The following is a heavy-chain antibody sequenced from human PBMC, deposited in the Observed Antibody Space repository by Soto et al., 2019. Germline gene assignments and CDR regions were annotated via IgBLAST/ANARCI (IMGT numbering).Heavy chain of an antibody. Sequence: EVQLVESGGGLVQPGGSLRLSCAASGFTFSSYSMNWVRQAPGKGLECVSYISSSSSTIYYADSVKGRFTISRDNAKNSLYLQMNSLRDEDTAVYYCAREPQQQLVPFDYWVQGTLVTVSS. V-gene: IGHV3-48*02. CDR3: AREPQQQLVPFDY. J-gene: IGHJ4*02. CDR2: ISSSSSTI. CDR1: GFTFSSYS. D-gene: IGHD6-13*01.